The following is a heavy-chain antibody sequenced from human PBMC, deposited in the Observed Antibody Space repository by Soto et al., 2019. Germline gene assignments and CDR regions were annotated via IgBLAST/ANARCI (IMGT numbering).Heavy chain of an antibody. CDR2: IYYSGST. CDR3: ARGSSSGYYFDY. J-gene: IGHJ4*02. D-gene: IGHD6-6*01. Sequence: QVQLQESGPGLVKPSQTLSLTCTVSGGSIGSGGYYWSWIRQHPGKGLEWIGYIYYSGSTYYNPSLKSRVTISVDTSKNQFSLKLSSVTAADTAVYYCARGSSSGYYFDYWGQGTLVTVSS. CDR1: GGSIGSGGYY. V-gene: IGHV4-31*03.